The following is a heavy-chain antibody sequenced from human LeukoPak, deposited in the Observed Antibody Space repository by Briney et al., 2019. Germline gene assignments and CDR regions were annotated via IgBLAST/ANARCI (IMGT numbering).Heavy chain of an antibody. CDR1: GFTFSSYW. Sequence: GGSLRLSCAASGFTFSSYWMSWVRQAPGKGLEWVANIKQDGSEKYYVDSVKGRFTISRDNAKNSLYLQMSSLRAGDTAVYYCGRDRRGWYYFDSWGQEPLVTAPS. D-gene: IGHD6-19*01. V-gene: IGHV3-7*03. CDR3: GRDRRGWYYFDS. J-gene: IGHJ4*02. CDR2: IKQDGSEK.